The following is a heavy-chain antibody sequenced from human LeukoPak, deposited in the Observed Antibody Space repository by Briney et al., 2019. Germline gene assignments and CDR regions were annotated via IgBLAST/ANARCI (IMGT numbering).Heavy chain of an antibody. CDR1: GGSISSSSYY. D-gene: IGHD6-19*01. Sequence: SETLSLTCTVSGGSISSSSYYWGWIRQPPGKGLEWIGSIYYSGSTYYNPSLKSRVTISVDTSKNQFSLKLSSVTAADTAVYYCARGPSSGWAYYYYYMDVWGKGTTVTVSS. J-gene: IGHJ6*03. CDR2: IYYSGST. V-gene: IGHV4-39*07. CDR3: ARGPSSGWAYYYYYMDV.